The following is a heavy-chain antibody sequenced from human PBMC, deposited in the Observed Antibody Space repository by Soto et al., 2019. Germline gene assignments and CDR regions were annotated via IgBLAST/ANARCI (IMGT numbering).Heavy chain of an antibody. D-gene: IGHD2-15*01. CDR3: AKGWSFDY. Sequence: SCAASGFTFGTCAMSWVRQAPGKGLQWVSTISGSGVTTYYADSVKGRFTISRDTSKNTLFLQMNSLRAEDAAVYYCAKGWSFDYCGQGTLVTVS. J-gene: IGHJ4*02. V-gene: IGHV3-23*01. CDR2: ISGSGVTT. CDR1: GFTFGTCA.